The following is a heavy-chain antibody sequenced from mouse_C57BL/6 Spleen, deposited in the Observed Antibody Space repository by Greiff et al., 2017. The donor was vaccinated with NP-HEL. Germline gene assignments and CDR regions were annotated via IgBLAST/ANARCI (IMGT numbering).Heavy chain of an antibody. Sequence: QVQLQQSGAELVRPGASVKLSCKASGYTFTDYYINWVKQRPGQGLEWIARIYPGSGNTYYNEKFKGKATLTAEKSSSTAYMQLSSLTSEDSAVYFCEGSSYVWYFDVWGTGTTVTVSS. V-gene: IGHV1-76*01. J-gene: IGHJ1*03. D-gene: IGHD1-1*01. CDR3: EGSSYVWYFDV. CDR2: IYPGSGNT. CDR1: GYTFTDYY.